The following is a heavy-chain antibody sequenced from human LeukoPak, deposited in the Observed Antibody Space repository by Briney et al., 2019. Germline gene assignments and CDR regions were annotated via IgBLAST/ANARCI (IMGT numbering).Heavy chain of an antibody. CDR3: TTAVYGDYADY. CDR1: GFTFSNAW. Sequence: PGGSLRLSCAASGFTFSNAWMSWVRQAPGKGLEWVGRIKSRTDGGTTDYAAPVKGRFTISRDDSKNTLYLQMNSLKTEDTAVYYCTTAVYGDYADYWGQGTLVTVSS. CDR2: IKSRTDGGTT. D-gene: IGHD4-17*01. J-gene: IGHJ4*02. V-gene: IGHV3-15*01.